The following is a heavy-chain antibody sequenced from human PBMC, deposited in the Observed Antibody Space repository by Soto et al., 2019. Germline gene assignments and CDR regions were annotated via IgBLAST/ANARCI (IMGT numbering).Heavy chain of an antibody. CDR1: GYTFTSYV. D-gene: IGHD2-2*01. J-gene: IGHJ4*02. V-gene: IGHV1-18*01. Sequence: QVELLRSGAEVKKPGASVKVSCKASGYTFTSYVISWVRQAPGQGLEWKGWISAYNGNTNYAQKLQGRVTMTTDTSTSTAYMELRSLRSDDTPVYYCARDVVVVPAASGCLFDYWGQGTLVTVSS. CDR3: ARDVVVVPAASGCLFDY. CDR2: ISAYNGNT.